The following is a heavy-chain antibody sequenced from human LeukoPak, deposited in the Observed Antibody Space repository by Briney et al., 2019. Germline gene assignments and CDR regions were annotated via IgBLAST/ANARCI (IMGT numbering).Heavy chain of an antibody. Sequence: GGSLRLSCAASGFTFSKYWMHWVRQAPGKGLVWVSRINTDGSSTIYAESVKGGFTISRDNAKNRVYIQMNSLKAEDTAVYYCARGLGGGNWFDPWGQGTLVTVSS. CDR1: GFTFSKYW. CDR2: INTDGSST. CDR3: ARGLGGGNWFDP. D-gene: IGHD3-10*01. J-gene: IGHJ5*02. V-gene: IGHV3-74*01.